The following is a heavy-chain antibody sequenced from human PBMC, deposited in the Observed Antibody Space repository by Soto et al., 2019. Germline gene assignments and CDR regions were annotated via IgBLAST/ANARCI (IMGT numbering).Heavy chain of an antibody. CDR2: IFYSGST. D-gene: IGHD6-13*01. Sequence: SETLSLTCTVSGGSISYYYWNWIRQTPGKGLEWIGYIFYSGSTHYNPSLKSRVTISIDTSKNQFSLRLTSVTAADTAAYFCARGSPPSKYGLDVWGQGTTVTVSS. CDR3: ARGSPPSKYGLDV. CDR1: GGSISYYY. V-gene: IGHV4-59*01. J-gene: IGHJ6*02.